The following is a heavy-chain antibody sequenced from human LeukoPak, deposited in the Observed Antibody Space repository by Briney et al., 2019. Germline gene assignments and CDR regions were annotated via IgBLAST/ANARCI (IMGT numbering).Heavy chain of an antibody. CDR2: INHSGST. Sequence: SETLSLTCAVYGGSFSGYYWSWIRQPPGKGLEWIGEINHSGSTNYNPSLKSRVTISVDTSKNQFSLKLSSVTAADTAVYYCARDTGLIGPFDPWGQGTLVTVSS. D-gene: IGHD2-21*01. J-gene: IGHJ5*02. CDR3: ARDTGLIGPFDP. CDR1: GGSFSGYY. V-gene: IGHV4-34*01.